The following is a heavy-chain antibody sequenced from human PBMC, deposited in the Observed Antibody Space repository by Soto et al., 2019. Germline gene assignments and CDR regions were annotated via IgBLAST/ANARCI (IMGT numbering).Heavy chain of an antibody. Sequence: QVQLVESGGGVVQPGRSLRLSCAASGFTFSSYAMHWVRQAPGKGLEWVAVISYDGSNKYYADSVKGRFTISRDNSKNPLNLQMNSLRTEDTAVYYCARPRWRDEDNGGYFDLWGRGTLVTVSS. CDR2: ISYDGSNK. CDR1: GFTFSSYA. J-gene: IGHJ2*01. CDR3: ARPRWRDEDNGGYFDL. V-gene: IGHV3-30-3*01. D-gene: IGHD2-15*01.